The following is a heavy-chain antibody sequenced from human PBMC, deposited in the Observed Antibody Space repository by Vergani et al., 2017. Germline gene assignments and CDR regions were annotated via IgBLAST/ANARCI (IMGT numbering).Heavy chain of an antibody. Sequence: EVQLLESGGSLKQPGGSVRLSCAASGFTFSTYAMHWVRQAPGKGLEWVSALPGGGGSTYYADSFKGRFIISRDNSRDTLYLQMNSLRPEDTATYYCVKDAGSYENFFDSWGQGTLVTVFS. J-gene: IGHJ4*02. V-gene: IGHV3-23*01. CDR3: VKDAGSYENFFDS. D-gene: IGHD1-26*01. CDR2: LPGGGGST. CDR1: GFTFSTYA.